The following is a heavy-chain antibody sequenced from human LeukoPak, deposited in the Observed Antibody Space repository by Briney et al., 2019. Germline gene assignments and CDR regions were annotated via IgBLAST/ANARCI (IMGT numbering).Heavy chain of an antibody. V-gene: IGHV3-7*01. Sequence: GGSLRLSCAASGFTFSSYWMSGVRQAPGKGLEWVANIKQDGSEKYYVDSVKGRFTISRDNAKNSLYLQMNSRRAEDTAVYYCARVLIVVVPAAIVPHGYMDVWGKGTTVTVSS. D-gene: IGHD2-2*02. CDR1: GFTFSSYW. J-gene: IGHJ6*03. CDR2: IKQDGSEK. CDR3: ARVLIVVVPAAIVPHGYMDV.